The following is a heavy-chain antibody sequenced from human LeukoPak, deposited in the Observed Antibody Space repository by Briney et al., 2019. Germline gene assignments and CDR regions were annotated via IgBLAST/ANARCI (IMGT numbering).Heavy chain of an antibody. V-gene: IGHV4-34*01. D-gene: IGHD5-18*01. J-gene: IGHJ4*02. CDR3: ARTAMVTDY. Sequence: KTSETLSLTCAVYGGSFSGYYWSGIRQPPGKGLEWIGEINHSGSTNYNPSLKSRVTISVDTSKNQFSLKLSSVTAADTAVYYCARTAMVTDYWGQGTLVTVSS. CDR2: INHSGST. CDR1: GGSFSGYY.